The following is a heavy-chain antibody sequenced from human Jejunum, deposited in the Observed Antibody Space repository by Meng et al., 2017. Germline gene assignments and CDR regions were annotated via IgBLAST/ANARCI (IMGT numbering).Heavy chain of an antibody. CDR1: GFTLSDHY. J-gene: IGHJ4*02. V-gene: IGHV3-72*01. D-gene: IGHD2-21*01. CDR3: TRGFCCGGTCFSGLT. CDR2: SRDKTQSYSI. Sequence: GESLKISCTVSGFTLSDHYMDWVRQAPGKGLEWVGRSRDKTQSYSIEYAASVKGRFIISRDDSQQSLYLQMNSLQTDDTAMYYCTRGFCCGGTCFSGLTWGQGSLVTVSS.